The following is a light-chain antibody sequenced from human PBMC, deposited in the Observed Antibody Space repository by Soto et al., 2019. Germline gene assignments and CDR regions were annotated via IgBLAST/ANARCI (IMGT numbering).Light chain of an antibody. CDR1: QRLLHSNGNNF. V-gene: IGKV2-28*01. CDR3: MQALQTPYT. J-gene: IGKJ2*01. CDR2: LGS. Sequence: EIVMTQSPPSLTVTPGEPASISCRSSQRLLHSNGNNFLDWYLQKPGQSPQLLIYLGSNRASGVPDRVSGSAAGTDFTLKISRVEAEDVGVYYCMQALQTPYTFGQGTKLEIK.